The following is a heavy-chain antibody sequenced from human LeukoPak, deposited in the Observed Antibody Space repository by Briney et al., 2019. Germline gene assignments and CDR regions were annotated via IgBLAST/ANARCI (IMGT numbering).Heavy chain of an antibody. Sequence: SETLSLTCAVYGGSFSGCYWSWIRQPPGKGLEWIGEINHSGSTNYNPSLKSRVTMSVDTSKNQFSLKLSSVTAADTAVYYCASTDYYDSSGYYTWGQGTLATVSS. CDR1: GGSFSGCY. V-gene: IGHV4-34*01. CDR3: ASTDYYDSSGYYT. D-gene: IGHD3-22*01. J-gene: IGHJ5*02. CDR2: INHSGST.